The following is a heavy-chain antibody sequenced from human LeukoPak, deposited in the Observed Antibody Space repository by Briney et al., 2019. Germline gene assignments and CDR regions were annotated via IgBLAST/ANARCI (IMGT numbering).Heavy chain of an antibody. CDR1: GGTFSSYA. J-gene: IGHJ6*03. Sequence: SVKVSCKASGGTFSSYAISWVRQAPGQGVEWMGGIIPMFGTTNYAQKFQGRVTITTDESTSTAYMELTSLRSEDTAVYYCASASGAVEMATISAYYYYYMDDWGKGTTVTVSS. D-gene: IGHD5-24*01. V-gene: IGHV1-69*05. CDR3: ASASGAVEMATISAYYYYYMDD. CDR2: IIPMFGTT.